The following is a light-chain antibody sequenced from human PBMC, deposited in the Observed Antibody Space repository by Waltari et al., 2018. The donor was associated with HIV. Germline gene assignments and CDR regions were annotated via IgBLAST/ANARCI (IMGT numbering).Light chain of an antibody. Sequence: QSAITHPASLSGSPGPPTTIPCSGFRLALGSFHYVSWYQQYQGKVPKLIIYDVKYRPSGVSNRFSGSKSDSAAFLNISGLQTEDEAVYHCCSYTSGSTHVFGTGTEVTVL. V-gene: IGLV2-14*03. J-gene: IGLJ1*01. CDR1: RLALGSFHY. CDR3: CSYTSGSTHV. CDR2: DVK.